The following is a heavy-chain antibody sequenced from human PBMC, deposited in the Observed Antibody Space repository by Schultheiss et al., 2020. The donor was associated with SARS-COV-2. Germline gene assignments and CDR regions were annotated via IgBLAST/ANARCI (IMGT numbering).Heavy chain of an antibody. V-gene: IGHV3-66*03. CDR1: GFTVTDKY. Sequence: GGSLRLSCAVSGFTVTDKYMSWVRQAPGRGLEWVSVIYGYGGGDTHYADSVKGRFTISRDNSKNTLYLQMNSLRAEDTAVYYCARDRGPLGWFDPWGQGTLVTVSS. J-gene: IGHJ5*02. D-gene: IGHD3-10*01. CDR2: IYGYGGGDT. CDR3: ARDRGPLGWFDP.